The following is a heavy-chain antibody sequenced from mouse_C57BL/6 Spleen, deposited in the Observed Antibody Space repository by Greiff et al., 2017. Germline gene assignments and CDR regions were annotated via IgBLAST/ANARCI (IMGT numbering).Heavy chain of an antibody. J-gene: IGHJ2*01. Sequence: EVQLQQSGPELVKPGASVKISCQASGYTFTDYYMNWVKQSHGKSLEWIGDIYPGSGSTNYNEKFKSKATLTVDTSSSTAYMQLSSLTSEDSAVYYCARELRWGGYYFDYWGQGTTLTVAS. D-gene: IGHD1-1*01. CDR1: GYTFTDYY. V-gene: IGHV1-26*01. CDR3: ARELRWGGYYFDY. CDR2: IYPGSGST.